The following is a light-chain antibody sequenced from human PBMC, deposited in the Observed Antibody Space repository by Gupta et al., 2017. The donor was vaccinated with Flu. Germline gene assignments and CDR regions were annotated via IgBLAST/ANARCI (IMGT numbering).Light chain of an antibody. Sequence: TVMTQSPDTLSVSPGQRVTLSCRASQSIGTNLAWLQQRPGQAPKPLIYGASNRATGVPARFGGTGSGKEFTLTISSRQSEDFAVYYCQQDNDWPLWTFGQGTRVDI. V-gene: IGKV3-15*01. CDR3: QQDNDWPLWT. CDR2: GAS. CDR1: QSIGTN. J-gene: IGKJ1*01.